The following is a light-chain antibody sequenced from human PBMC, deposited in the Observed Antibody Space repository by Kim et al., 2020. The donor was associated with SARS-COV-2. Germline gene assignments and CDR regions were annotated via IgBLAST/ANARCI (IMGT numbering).Light chain of an antibody. V-gene: IGKV3-11*01. CDR1: QSVSSY. CDR2: DAS. J-gene: IGKJ2*01. Sequence: LSPGERATLSCRASQSVSSYLAWYQQKPGQAPRLLIYDASNRATGIPARFSGSGSGTDFTITISSLEPEDFALYYCQQRSNWPPYTFGQGTKLEI. CDR3: QQRSNWPPYT.